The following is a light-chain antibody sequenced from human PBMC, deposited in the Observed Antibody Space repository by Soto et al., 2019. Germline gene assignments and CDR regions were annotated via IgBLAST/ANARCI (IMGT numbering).Light chain of an antibody. CDR2: AAS. CDR1: QSIRSY. CDR3: QQYYSFPLT. V-gene: IGKV1-8*01. Sequence: AIRMTQSPSSFSASTGDRVTITCRANQSIRSYLAWYQQKPGEAPKLLIYAASTLQSGVPSRFSGSGSGTDFTLTISCLQSEDFANYSCQQYYSFPLTFGGGTKVEI. J-gene: IGKJ4*01.